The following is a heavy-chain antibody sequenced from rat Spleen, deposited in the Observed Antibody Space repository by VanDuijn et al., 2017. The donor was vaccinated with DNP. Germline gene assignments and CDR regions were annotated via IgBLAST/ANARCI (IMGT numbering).Heavy chain of an antibody. CDR2: ISYSGST. CDR3: ARWRIGPHYFDY. Sequence: EVQLQESGPGLVKPSQSLSLTCSVTGYSITSTYWGWIRKFPGNKMEWVGHISYSGSTSYNPSLKSRISITRDTSKNQFFLQLNSVTSGDTATYYCARWRIGPHYFDYWGQGVMATVSS. D-gene: IGHD1-11*01. V-gene: IGHV3-1*01. CDR1: GYSITSTY. J-gene: IGHJ2*01.